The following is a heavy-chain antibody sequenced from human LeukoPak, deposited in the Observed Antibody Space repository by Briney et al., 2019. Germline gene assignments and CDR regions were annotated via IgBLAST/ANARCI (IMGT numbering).Heavy chain of an antibody. CDR2: IRYDGSKK. CDR1: GFTFSSYE. CDR3: ARDYDSGTYYINY. V-gene: IGHV3-30*02. J-gene: IGHJ4*02. Sequence: PGGSLRLSCAASGFTFSSYEMNWVRQAPGKGLEWVAFIRYDGSKKYYADFVKGRFTISRDNSKNIVDLQMNSLRAEDTAVYYCARDYDSGTYYINYWGQGTLVTVSS. D-gene: IGHD3-10*01.